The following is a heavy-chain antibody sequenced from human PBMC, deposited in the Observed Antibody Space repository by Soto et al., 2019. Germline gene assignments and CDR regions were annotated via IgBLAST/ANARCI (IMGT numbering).Heavy chain of an antibody. V-gene: IGHV4-59*01. Sequence: SQTQSDPWTVSGGSIREYYWSWIRQPPGKGLEWIGYIYYSGSTNYNPSLKSRVTISVDTSKNQFSLKLSSVTAADTAVYYCARAYDFLSGYYASFDSWGQGTLVTVSS. J-gene: IGHJ4*02. CDR3: ARAYDFLSGYYASFDS. D-gene: IGHD3-3*01. CDR1: GGSIREYY. CDR2: IYYSGST.